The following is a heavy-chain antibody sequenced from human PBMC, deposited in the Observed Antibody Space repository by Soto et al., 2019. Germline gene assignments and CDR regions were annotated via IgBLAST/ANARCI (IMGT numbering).Heavy chain of an antibody. D-gene: IGHD1-26*01. Sequence: PSETLSLTCTVSGGSISSGGYYWSWIRQHPGKGLEWIGYIYYSGSTYYNPSLKSRVTISVDTSKNQFSLKLSSVTAADTAVYYCARDLEATAWFDPWGQGTLVTVSS. V-gene: IGHV4-31*03. CDR1: GGSISSGGYY. CDR3: ARDLEATAWFDP. J-gene: IGHJ5*02. CDR2: IYYSGST.